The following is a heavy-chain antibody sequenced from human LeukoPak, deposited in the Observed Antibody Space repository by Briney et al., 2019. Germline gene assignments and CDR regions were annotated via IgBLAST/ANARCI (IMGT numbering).Heavy chain of an antibody. Sequence: SETLSLTCTVSGGSISSYYWSWIRQPPGKGLEWIGYIYYSGSTNYNPSLKSRVTISVDTSKNQFSLKLSSVTAADTAVYYCARDRPAMTAVTKRSHDAFDIWGQGTMVTVSS. J-gene: IGHJ3*02. V-gene: IGHV4-59*01. CDR3: ARDRPAMTAVTKRSHDAFDI. CDR1: GGSISSYY. CDR2: IYYSGST. D-gene: IGHD4-17*01.